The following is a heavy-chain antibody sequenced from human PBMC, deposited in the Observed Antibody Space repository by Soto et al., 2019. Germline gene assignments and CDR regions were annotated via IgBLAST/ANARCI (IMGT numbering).Heavy chain of an antibody. CDR1: GFTFSSYA. CDR2: ISGSGGST. V-gene: IGHV3-23*01. Sequence: PGGSLRLSCAASGFTFSSYAMSWVRQAPGKGLEWVSAISGSGGSTYYADSVKGRFTISRDNSKNTLYLQMNSLRAEDTTVYYCAKGGPRRLLLSSEALDFDPWGQGTLVTVSS. CDR3: AKGGPRRLLLSSEALDFDP. D-gene: IGHD6-25*01. J-gene: IGHJ5*02.